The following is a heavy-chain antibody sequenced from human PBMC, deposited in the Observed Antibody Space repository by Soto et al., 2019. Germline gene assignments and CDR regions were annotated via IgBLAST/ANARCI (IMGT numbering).Heavy chain of an antibody. CDR3: AKGSYYDFWSGYHLGYFVY. V-gene: IGHV3-9*01. J-gene: IGHJ4*02. CDR1: GFTFDDYA. CDR2: ISWNSGSI. D-gene: IGHD3-3*01. Sequence: SLRLSCAASGFTFDDYAMHWVRQAPGKGLEWVSGISWNSGSIGYADSVKGRFTISRDSAKNSLYLQMNSLRAEDTALYYCAKGSYYDFWSGYHLGYFVYWGQGTLVTVSS.